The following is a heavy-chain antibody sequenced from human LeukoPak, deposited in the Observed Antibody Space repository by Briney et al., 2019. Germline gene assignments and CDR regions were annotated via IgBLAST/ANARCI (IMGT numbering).Heavy chain of an antibody. D-gene: IGHD3-9*01. J-gene: IGHJ5*02. CDR2: IYYSGST. CDR1: GGSISSYY. V-gene: IGHV4-59*01. CDR3: AGGGYDILTGSRPGFDP. Sequence: SETLSLTCTVSGGSISSYYWTWIRQPPGKGLEWIGFIYYSGSTNYNPSLKSRVTISIDTSRNQFSLKLSSVTAADTAVYYCAGGGYDILTGSRPGFDPWGQGTLVTVSS.